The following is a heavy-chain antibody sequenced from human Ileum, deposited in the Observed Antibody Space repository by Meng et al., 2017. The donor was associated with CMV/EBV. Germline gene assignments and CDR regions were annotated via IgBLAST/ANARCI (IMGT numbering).Heavy chain of an antibody. CDR1: GGSFSGYY. Sequence: QEQLQQWGAGLLKPSETLSLTCAVYGGSFSGYYWSWIRQPPGKGLEWIGEINHSGSTNYNPSLKSRVTISVDTSKNQFSLKLSSVTAADTAVYYCVSTGWLQLPGDYWGQGTLVTVSS. V-gene: IGHV4-34*01. J-gene: IGHJ4*02. CDR2: INHSGST. CDR3: VSTGWLQLPGDY. D-gene: IGHD5-24*01.